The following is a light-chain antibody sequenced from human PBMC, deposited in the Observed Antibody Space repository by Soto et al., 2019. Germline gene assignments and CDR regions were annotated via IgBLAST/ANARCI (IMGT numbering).Light chain of an antibody. Sequence: QSALTQPASVSGSPGQSITISCTGTSSDVGGYNYVSWYQHHPGKAPKLMIFDVSNRPSGVSIRFSGSKSGNTASLPISGLQPEDEADYYCSSYTTSNTRQIVFGTGTKLTVL. CDR1: SSDVGGYNY. CDR3: SSYTTSNTRQIV. J-gene: IGLJ1*01. CDR2: DVS. V-gene: IGLV2-14*03.